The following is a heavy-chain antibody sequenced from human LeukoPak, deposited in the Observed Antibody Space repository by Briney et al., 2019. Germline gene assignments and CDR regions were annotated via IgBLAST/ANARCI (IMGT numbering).Heavy chain of an antibody. V-gene: IGHV1-18*01. CDR1: GYTFTSYA. J-gene: IGHJ4*02. Sequence: GASVKVSCKASGYTFTSYAMNWVRQAPGQGLEWMGWISAYNGNTNYAQKLQGRVTMTTDTSTSTAYMELRSLRSDDTAVYYCARTWDDYGDYPGDYWGQGTLVTVSS. CDR3: ARTWDDYGDYPGDY. D-gene: IGHD4-17*01. CDR2: ISAYNGNT.